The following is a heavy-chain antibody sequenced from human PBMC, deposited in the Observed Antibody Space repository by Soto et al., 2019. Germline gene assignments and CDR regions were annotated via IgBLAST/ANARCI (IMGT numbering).Heavy chain of an antibody. Sequence: KPGGSLRLSCAASGFTFSVHYMSWIRQTPGKGLEWVSYISGSGSNIYYADSVKGRFTVSRDNARNSLYLQMNSLRADDTAVYYCARGTGELDYWGQGTLVTVSS. CDR2: ISGSGSNI. CDR3: ARGTGELDY. CDR1: GFTFSVHY. D-gene: IGHD3-16*01. J-gene: IGHJ4*02. V-gene: IGHV3-11*01.